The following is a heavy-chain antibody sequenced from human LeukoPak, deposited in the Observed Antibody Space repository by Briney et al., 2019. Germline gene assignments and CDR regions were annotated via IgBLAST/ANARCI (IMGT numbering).Heavy chain of an antibody. V-gene: IGHV1-46*01. Sequence: ASVNVSYKASGYTFTSYGISWVRQAPGKGREWMGVINPTGGSTSYAQKFQGRVMMTSDMSTSTVYMELSSLRSDDTAVYFCAREGRAIGAPKDYFYYYYMDVWGKGTTVSVSS. J-gene: IGHJ6*03. CDR1: GYTFTSYG. CDR2: INPTGGST. CDR3: AREGRAIGAPKDYFYYYYMDV. D-gene: IGHD4/OR15-4a*01.